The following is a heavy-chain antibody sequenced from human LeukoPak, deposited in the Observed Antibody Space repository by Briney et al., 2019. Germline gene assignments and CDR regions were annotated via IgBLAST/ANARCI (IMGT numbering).Heavy chain of an antibody. J-gene: IGHJ5*02. Sequence: SETLSLTCTVSGDSISTYYWSWIRQPPGKGLEWIGYISYIGTTNYNPSLKSRVSISVDTSKNQFSLKLSSVTAADTAVYYCARDERVDFWSGGSWFDPWGRGILVTVSA. CDR1: GDSISTYY. CDR3: ARDERVDFWSGGSWFDP. V-gene: IGHV4-59*01. D-gene: IGHD3-3*01. CDR2: ISYIGTT.